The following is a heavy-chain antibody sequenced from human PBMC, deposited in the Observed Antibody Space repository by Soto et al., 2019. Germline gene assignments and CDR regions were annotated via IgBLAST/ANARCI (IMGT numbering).Heavy chain of an antibody. CDR1: GYTFTNYG. J-gene: IGHJ5*02. D-gene: IGHD4-17*01. V-gene: IGHV1-18*04. Sequence: QVQLVQSGAEVKKPGASVKVSCKTSGYTFTNYGINWVRQAPGQGLEWMGWISAYNGNTNYAQKLQGRVTMTTDTSTITAYMELRSRRSDDTAGNYCARVPALYYGDSDKSNWFDPWGQGTLVTVSS. CDR3: ARVPALYYGDSDKSNWFDP. CDR2: ISAYNGNT.